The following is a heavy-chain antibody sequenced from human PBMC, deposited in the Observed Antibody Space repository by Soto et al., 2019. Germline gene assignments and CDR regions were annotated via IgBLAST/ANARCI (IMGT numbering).Heavy chain of an antibody. Sequence: SETLSLTCNVSGGSISGYYWSWIRQSPGKGLEYIGYIYYRGSTNYNSSLKSRVTMSVDTSRNQFSLKMNSVTAADTAVYYCARQQLLPFYYALDVWGQRTTVTVSS. CDR1: GGSISGYY. CDR2: IYYRGST. V-gene: IGHV4-59*01. J-gene: IGHJ6*02. D-gene: IGHD1-26*01. CDR3: ARQQLLPFYYALDV.